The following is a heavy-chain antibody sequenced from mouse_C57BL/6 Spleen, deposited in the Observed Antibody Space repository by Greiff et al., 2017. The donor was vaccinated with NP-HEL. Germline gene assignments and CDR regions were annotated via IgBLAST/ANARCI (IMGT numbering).Heavy chain of an antibody. Sequence: EVQGVESGGGLVKPGGSLKLSCAASGFTFSDYGMHWVRQAPEKGLEWVAYISSGSSTIYYADTVKGRFTISRDNAKNTLFMQMTSLRSEDTDMYYCARDPITTVVEGGYFDYWGQGTTLTVSS. D-gene: IGHD1-1*01. CDR1: GFTFSDYG. J-gene: IGHJ2*01. CDR2: ISSGSSTI. V-gene: IGHV5-17*01. CDR3: ARDPITTVVEGGYFDY.